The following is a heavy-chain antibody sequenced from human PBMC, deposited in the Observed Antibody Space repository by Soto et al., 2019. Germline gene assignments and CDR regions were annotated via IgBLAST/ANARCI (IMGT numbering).Heavy chain of an antibody. Sequence: QVTLKESGPVLVKPTETLTLTCTVSGFSLSTVRMGVSWIRQPPGKALEWLAHIFSNDEKSYTPSLKRRLSASKGTSDNHVVVRMTNMDPVETATYYCARSDRARVIWGQGVLVTVSS. J-gene: IGHJ4*02. CDR3: ARSDRARVI. CDR2: IFSNDEK. V-gene: IGHV2-26*01. D-gene: IGHD3-10*01. CDR1: GFSLSTVRMG.